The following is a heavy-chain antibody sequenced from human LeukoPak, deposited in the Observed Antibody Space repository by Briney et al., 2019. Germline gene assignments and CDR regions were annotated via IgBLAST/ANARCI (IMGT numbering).Heavy chain of an antibody. J-gene: IGHJ5*02. Sequence: SETLSLTCTVSGGSISSHFWSWIRQPPGKGLEWIGYMFYSGSTNYNPSLKSRVTISVDASKNQFSLKLTSVSAADTAVYYCARDRAPVTIIRGAPGGFDLWGQGTLVTVSS. CDR2: MFYSGST. CDR3: ARDRAPVTIIRGAPGGFDL. V-gene: IGHV4-59*11. D-gene: IGHD3-10*01. CDR1: GGSISSHF.